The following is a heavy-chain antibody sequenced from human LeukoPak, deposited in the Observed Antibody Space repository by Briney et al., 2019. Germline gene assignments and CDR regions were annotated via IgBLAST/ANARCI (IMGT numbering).Heavy chain of an antibody. D-gene: IGHD3-16*01. V-gene: IGHV1-2*02. CDR1: GYTFTGYY. CDR2: INPNNGGT. J-gene: IGHJ4*02. Sequence: ASVTVSCTASGYTFTGYYMHWVRQAPGQGLEWMGWINPNNGGTNYAQKFQGRVTMTRDTSISTAYMELSSLRSDDTAVYYCAGGDRDYWGQGTLVTVSS. CDR3: AGGDRDY.